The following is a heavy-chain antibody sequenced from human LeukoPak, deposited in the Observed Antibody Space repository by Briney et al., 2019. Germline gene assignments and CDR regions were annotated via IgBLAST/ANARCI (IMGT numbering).Heavy chain of an antibody. CDR1: GYTFTSYD. D-gene: IGHD1-1*01. J-gene: IGHJ4*02. CDR3: ARGPPNWRYDY. CDR2: MSPNSGDT. Sequence: ASVKVSCKASGYTFTSYDFNWVRQATGQRPEWMGWMSPNSGDTGYAQKFQDRVTMTRNTSISTAYMELSSLRSDDTAVYYCARGPPNWRYDYWGPGTLVTVSS. V-gene: IGHV1-8*01.